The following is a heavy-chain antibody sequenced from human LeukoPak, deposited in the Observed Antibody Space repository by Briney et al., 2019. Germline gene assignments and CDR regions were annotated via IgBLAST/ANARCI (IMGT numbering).Heavy chain of an antibody. CDR1: GGSVSSGSYY. Sequence: PSETLSLTCTVSGGSVSSGSYYWSWIRQPPGKGLEWIGYIYYSGSTNYNPSLKSRVTISVDTSKNQFSLKLSSVTAADTAVYYCARAKYYDILTGLYYFDYWGQGPLVTVSS. D-gene: IGHD3-9*01. CDR3: ARAKYYDILTGLYYFDY. V-gene: IGHV4-61*01. J-gene: IGHJ4*02. CDR2: IYYSGST.